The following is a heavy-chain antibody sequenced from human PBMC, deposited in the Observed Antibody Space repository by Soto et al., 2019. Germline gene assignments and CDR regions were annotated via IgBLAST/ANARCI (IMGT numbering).Heavy chain of an antibody. CDR2: ISAYNGNT. V-gene: IGHV1-18*01. CDR3: ARVLTYYDFWSGYYNPEGYFDY. Sequence: EASVKVSCKASGYTFTSYGISWVRQAPGQGLEWMGWISAYNGNTNYAQKLQGRVTMTTDTSTSTAYMELRSLRSDDTAVYYCARVLTYYDFWSGYYNPEGYFDYWGQGTLVTASS. CDR1: GYTFTSYG. D-gene: IGHD3-3*01. J-gene: IGHJ4*02.